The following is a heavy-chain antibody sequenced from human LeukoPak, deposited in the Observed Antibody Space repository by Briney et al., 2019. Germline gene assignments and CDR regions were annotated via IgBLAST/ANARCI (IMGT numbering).Heavy chain of an antibody. J-gene: IGHJ4*02. CDR1: GGSFSGYY. Sequence: PSETLSLTCAVYGGSFSGYYWSWIRQPPGKGLEWIGEINHSGSTNYNLSLKSRVTISVDTSKNQFSLRLSSVTAADTAVYYCARLLRGYFDYWGQGTLVTVSS. CDR3: ARLLRGYFDY. V-gene: IGHV4-34*01. D-gene: IGHD2/OR15-2a*01. CDR2: INHSGST.